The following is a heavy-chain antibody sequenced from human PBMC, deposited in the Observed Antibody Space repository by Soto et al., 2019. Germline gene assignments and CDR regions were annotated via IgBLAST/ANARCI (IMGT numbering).Heavy chain of an antibody. CDR3: ARNSGPTYDSSGYYYGY. J-gene: IGHJ4*02. D-gene: IGHD3-22*01. Sequence: QVQLVQSGAEVKKPGSSVKVSCKASGGTFSSYAISWVRQAPGQGLEWMGGSIPIFGTANYAQKFQGRVTITADESTSTAYMELSSLRSEDTAVYYCARNSGPTYDSSGYYYGYWGQGTLVTVSS. V-gene: IGHV1-69*01. CDR1: GGTFSSYA. CDR2: SIPIFGTA.